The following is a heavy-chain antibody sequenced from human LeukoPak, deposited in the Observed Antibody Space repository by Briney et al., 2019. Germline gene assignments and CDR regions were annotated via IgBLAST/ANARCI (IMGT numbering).Heavy chain of an antibody. Sequence: XSXXYMSXLRXAPXXGLEWXSYISSSSSYTNYADSVKGRFTISRDNAKNSLYLQMNSLRAEDTAVYYCARDLTGTTPGDYWGQGTLVTVSS. CDR2: ISSSSSYT. V-gene: IGHV3-11*06. D-gene: IGHD1-20*01. CDR3: ARDLTGTTPGDY. J-gene: IGHJ4*02. CDR1: XSXXY.